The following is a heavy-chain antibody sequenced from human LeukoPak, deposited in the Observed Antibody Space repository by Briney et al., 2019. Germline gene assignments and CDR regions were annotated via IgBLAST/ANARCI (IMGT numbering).Heavy chain of an antibody. CDR2: ISCKSGDT. Sequence: ASVKVSWKASGFSFSDSFIHWVRQAPGQGLEWMGWISCKSGDTRYAEKFKGRVTMTSDTSITTAYMELSSLTPDDTAVYYRARDYFDVAFDPWGQGTLVTVSS. V-gene: IGHV1-2*02. CDR3: ARDYFDVAFDP. CDR1: GFSFSDSF. J-gene: IGHJ5*02. D-gene: IGHD2/OR15-2a*01.